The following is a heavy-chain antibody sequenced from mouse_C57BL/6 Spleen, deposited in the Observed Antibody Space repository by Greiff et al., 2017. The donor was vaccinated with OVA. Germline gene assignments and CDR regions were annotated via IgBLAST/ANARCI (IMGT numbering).Heavy chain of an antibody. CDR2: ISSGGSYT. CDR1: GFTFSSYG. J-gene: IGHJ4*01. D-gene: IGHD2-1*01. CDR3: ARQSGNYEGAMDY. V-gene: IGHV5-6*02. Sequence: EVKLVESGGDLVKPGGSLKLSCAASGFTFSSYGMSWVRQTPDKRLEWVATISSGGSYTYYPDSVKGRFTISRDNAKNTLYLQMSSLKSEDTAMYYCARQSGNYEGAMDYWGQGTSVTVSS.